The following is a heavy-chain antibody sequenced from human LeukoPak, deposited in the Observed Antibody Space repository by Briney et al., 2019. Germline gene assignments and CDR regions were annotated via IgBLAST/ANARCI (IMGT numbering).Heavy chain of an antibody. J-gene: IGHJ1*01. CDR3: ARDTEYSSSSGKDFQH. CDR1: GFTFDDYA. Sequence: GGSLRLSCAASGFTFDDYAMHWVRQAPGKGLEWVSGISWDSGSIGYADSVKGRFTISRDNAKNSLYLQMNSLRAEDTAVYYCARDTEYSSSSGKDFQHWGQGTLVTVSS. CDR2: ISWDSGSI. V-gene: IGHV3-9*01. D-gene: IGHD6-6*01.